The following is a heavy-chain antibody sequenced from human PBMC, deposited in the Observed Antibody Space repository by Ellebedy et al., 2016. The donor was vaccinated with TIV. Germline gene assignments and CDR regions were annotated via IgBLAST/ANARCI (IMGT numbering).Heavy chain of an antibody. D-gene: IGHD5-18*01. V-gene: IGHV3-21*05. CDR1: GFSFSSYS. CDR3: ARGYGYGFSSPPWFGP. Sequence: GESLKISCAASGFSFSSYSMNWVRQAPGKELEWLSFISTGGDHITYADSVKGRFSISRANAKNSLCLQLDSLRAAEPAVYYCARGYGYGFSSPPWFGPWGQGTLVTVSS. CDR2: ISTGGDHI. J-gene: IGHJ5*02.